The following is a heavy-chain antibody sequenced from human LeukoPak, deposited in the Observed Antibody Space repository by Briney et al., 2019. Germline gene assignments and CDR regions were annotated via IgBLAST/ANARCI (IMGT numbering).Heavy chain of an antibody. V-gene: IGHV4-61*01. CDR1: GGSFSSGSYY. CDR2: IYYSGST. Sequence: PSETLSLTCTVSGGSFSSGSYYWSWIRQPPGKGLEWIGYIYYSGSTNYNPSLKSRVTISVDTSKNQFSLKLSSVTAADTAVYYCARSKDTSGWYFDYWGQGTLVTVSS. CDR3: ARSKDTSGWYFDY. D-gene: IGHD6-19*01. J-gene: IGHJ4*02.